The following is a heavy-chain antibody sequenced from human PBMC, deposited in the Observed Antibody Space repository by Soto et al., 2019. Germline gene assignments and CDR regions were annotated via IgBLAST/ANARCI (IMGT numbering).Heavy chain of an antibody. CDR2: MNSSSGNT. D-gene: IGHD3-16*01. V-gene: IGHV1-8*01. CDR3: AIGFDDFESFAYDF. Sequence: ASVKVSCKAYGYIFSNYDINWVRQAPGQGLEWMGWMNSSSGNTGFAQKFQGRVTVTRDTSISTVSLELSSLRSEDTAVYYCAIGFDDFESFAYDFWGQGTLVTVSS. J-gene: IGHJ4*01. CDR1: GYIFSNYD.